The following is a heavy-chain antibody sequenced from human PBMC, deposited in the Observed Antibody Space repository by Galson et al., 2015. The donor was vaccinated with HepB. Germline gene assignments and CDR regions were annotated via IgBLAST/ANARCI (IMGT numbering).Heavy chain of an antibody. J-gene: IGHJ4*02. V-gene: IGHV4-59*08. CDR1: GGSISSYY. CDR3: ARLDGGYCSGGSCSSLDY. Sequence: LSLTCTVSGGSISSYYWSWIRQPPGKGLEWIGYIYYSGSTNYNPSLKSRVTISVDTSKNQFSLKLSSVTAADTAVYYCARLDGGYCSGGSCSSLDYWGQGTLVTVSS. CDR2: IYYSGST. D-gene: IGHD2-15*01.